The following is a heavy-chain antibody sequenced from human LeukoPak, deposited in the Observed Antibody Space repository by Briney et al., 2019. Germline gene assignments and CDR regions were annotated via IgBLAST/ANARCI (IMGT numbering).Heavy chain of an antibody. J-gene: IGHJ5*02. CDR2: IIPIFGTA. Sequence: ASVKVSCKASGGTFSSYAISWVRQAPGQGLEWMGGIIPIFGTANYAQKFQGRVTITTDESTSTAYMELSSLRSEDTAVYYCARGFFPNPSHLFDPWGQGTLVTVSS. V-gene: IGHV1-69*05. CDR3: ARGFFPNPSHLFDP. D-gene: IGHD1-14*01. CDR1: GGTFSSYA.